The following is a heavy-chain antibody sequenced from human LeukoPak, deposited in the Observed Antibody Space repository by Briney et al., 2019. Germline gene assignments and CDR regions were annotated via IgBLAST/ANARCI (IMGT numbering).Heavy chain of an antibody. D-gene: IGHD3-22*01. CDR2: INHSGST. Sequence: SETLSLTCAVYGGSFSGYYWSWIRQPPGKGLEWIGEINHSGSTNYNPSLKSRVTISVDTSKNQFSLKLSSVTAAGTAVYYCARTGRHYDSSGYYYDYGMDVWGQGTTVTVSS. V-gene: IGHV4-34*01. CDR3: ARTGRHYDSSGYYYDYGMDV. J-gene: IGHJ6*02. CDR1: GGSFSGYY.